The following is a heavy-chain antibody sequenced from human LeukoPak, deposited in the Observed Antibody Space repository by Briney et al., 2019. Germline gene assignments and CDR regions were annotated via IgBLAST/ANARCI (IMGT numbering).Heavy chain of an antibody. Sequence: PGGSLRLSCAASGFTFSSYSMNWVRQAPGKGLEWVSSISSSSSYIYYADSVKGRFTISRDNAKNSLYLQMNSLRAEDTAVYYCARDLTSSWSSPGYWGQGTLVTVSS. D-gene: IGHD6-13*01. CDR1: GFTFSSYS. J-gene: IGHJ4*02. CDR2: ISSSSSYI. V-gene: IGHV3-21*01. CDR3: ARDLTSSWSSPGY.